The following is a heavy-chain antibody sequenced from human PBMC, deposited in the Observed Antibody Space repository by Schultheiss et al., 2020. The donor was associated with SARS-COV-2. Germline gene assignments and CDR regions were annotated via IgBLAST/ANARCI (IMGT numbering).Heavy chain of an antibody. CDR3: ARAAGSNNIFDY. D-gene: IGHD6-13*01. Sequence: SETLSLTCAVYGGSFSGHYWSWIRQPPGKRLEWIGEINHSGSTNYNPSLKSRVTISVDRSKNQFSLKLDSVTAADTAVYYCARAAGSNNIFDYWGQGTLVTVSS. V-gene: IGHV4-34*01. J-gene: IGHJ4*02. CDR2: INHSGST. CDR1: GGSFSGHY.